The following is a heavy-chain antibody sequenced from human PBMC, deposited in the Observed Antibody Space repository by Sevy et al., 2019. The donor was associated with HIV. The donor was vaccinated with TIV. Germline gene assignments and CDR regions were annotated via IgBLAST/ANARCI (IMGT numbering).Heavy chain of an antibody. CDR1: GFTFSGSA. D-gene: IGHD2-2*03. Sequence: GGSLRLSCAASGFTFSGSALHWVRQASGKGLEWVGRIRMKANSYATAYAASVKGRFTISRDDSKNSAYLQMNSPKTEDTAVYYCTTYLGYCRSTSCHYYFDNWGQGTLVTVSS. V-gene: IGHV3-73*01. CDR2: IRMKANSYAT. CDR3: TTYLGYCRSTSCHYYFDN. J-gene: IGHJ4*02.